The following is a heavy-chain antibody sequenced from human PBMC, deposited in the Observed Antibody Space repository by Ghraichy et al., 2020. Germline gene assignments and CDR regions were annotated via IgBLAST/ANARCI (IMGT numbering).Heavy chain of an antibody. CDR2: FYSSENT. Sequence: SETLSLTCTVSGGSIDSGRYHWTWIRQPAGRGLEWIGRFYSSENTYYNPSLKSRVTISVDTPNNHFSLRLTSVTAADTAVYYCPGTGSIFGTIITDWGQGTLVTVSS. J-gene: IGHJ4*02. V-gene: IGHV4-61*02. CDR3: PGTGSIFGTIITD. CDR1: GGSIDSGRYH. D-gene: IGHD3-3*01.